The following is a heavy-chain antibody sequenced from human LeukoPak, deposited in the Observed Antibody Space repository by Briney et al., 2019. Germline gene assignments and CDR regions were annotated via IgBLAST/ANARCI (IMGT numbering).Heavy chain of an antibody. CDR2: VSDSGSGT. J-gene: IGHJ4*02. V-gene: IGHV3-23*01. CDR3: ARGCAYYFDS. CDR1: GLTFSSCA. Sequence: PEGSLRLSCAASGLTFSSCAMRWVRQAPGKGLEWVSTVSDSGSGTSYADSVKGRFTISRDNSKNTLYLQMNSLRAEDSAVYYCARGCAYYFDSWGQGTLVTVSS.